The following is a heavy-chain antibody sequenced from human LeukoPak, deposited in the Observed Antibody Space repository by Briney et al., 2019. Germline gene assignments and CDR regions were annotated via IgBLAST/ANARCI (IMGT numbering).Heavy chain of an antibody. V-gene: IGHV3-30*18. CDR2: ITYDGGEK. Sequence: GGSLRLSCAASGFTFSDYGMHWVRQAPGKGLEWVAAITYDGGEKHFGDFVKGRFTISRDNSKNTLDLQMNSLRFEDTAVYYCAKEGGTSGWLTADQGGEGTLVSVPS. D-gene: IGHD6-19*01. CDR1: GFTFSDYG. CDR3: AKEGGTSGWLTADQ. J-gene: IGHJ1*01.